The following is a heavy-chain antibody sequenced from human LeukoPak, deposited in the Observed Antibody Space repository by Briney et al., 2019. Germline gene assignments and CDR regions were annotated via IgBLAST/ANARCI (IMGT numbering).Heavy chain of an antibody. J-gene: IGHJ4*02. Sequence: SETLSLTCTVSDGSISSGGYYWSWIRQHPGKGLEWIGYIYYSGSTYYNPSLKSRVTISVDTSKNQFSLKLSSVTAADTAVYYCARVSDYYDSSGPGHYFDYWGQGTLVTVSS. D-gene: IGHD3-22*01. CDR2: IYYSGST. CDR3: ARVSDYYDSSGPGHYFDY. CDR1: DGSISSGGYY. V-gene: IGHV4-31*03.